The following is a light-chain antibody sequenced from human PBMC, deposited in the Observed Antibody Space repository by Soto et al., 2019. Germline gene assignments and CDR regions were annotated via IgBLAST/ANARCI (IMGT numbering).Light chain of an antibody. V-gene: IGLV1-44*01. CDR1: YSNIGSRP. CDR3: AAWDDSLNVYV. J-gene: IGLJ1*01. Sequence: QSVLTQPPAASGTPGQRVTISCSGSYSNIGSRPVNWYQQFPGTAPKLLIYSNNQRPSGVPDRFSGSKSGPSASLAISGLHSENEADYYCAAWDDSLNVYVFGTGTKVTVL. CDR2: SNN.